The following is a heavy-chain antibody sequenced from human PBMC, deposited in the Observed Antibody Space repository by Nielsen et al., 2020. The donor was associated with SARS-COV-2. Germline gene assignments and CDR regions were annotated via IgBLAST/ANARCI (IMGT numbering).Heavy chain of an antibody. J-gene: IGHJ6*02. V-gene: IGHV4-39*01. Sequence: WIRQPPGKGLEWIGSHYYGGSTYYNPSLKSRVTISVDTSKNQFSLRLSSVTAADTAVYYCARVQYYDILTGYWNQYGMDVWGQGTTVTVSS. D-gene: IGHD3-9*01. CDR3: ARVQYYDILTGYWNQYGMDV. CDR2: HYYGGST.